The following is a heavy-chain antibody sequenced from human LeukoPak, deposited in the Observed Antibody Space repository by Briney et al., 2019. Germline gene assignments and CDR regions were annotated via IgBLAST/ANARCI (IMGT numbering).Heavy chain of an antibody. CDR1: GFTFSNHW. Sequence: GGPLRLSCVASGFTFSNHWMHWVRQVPGKGLVWVSRVDGGGSSTSYADSVKGRFSISRDNGENTLYLQKNRLRVEDTAVYYCARGPGSSGGAYVGDYWGHGTLVTVSS. CDR2: VDGGGSST. J-gene: IGHJ4*01. D-gene: IGHD3-22*01. CDR3: ARGPGSSGGAYVGDY. V-gene: IGHV3-74*01.